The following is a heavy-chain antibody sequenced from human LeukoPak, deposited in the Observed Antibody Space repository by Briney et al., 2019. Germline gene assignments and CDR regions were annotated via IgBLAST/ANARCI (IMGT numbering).Heavy chain of an antibody. CDR3: ARDLDGTFDI. CDR2: ITSVSSIL. CDR1: GFTFSSYT. D-gene: IGHD1-1*01. Sequence: GGSLRLSCAASGFTFSSYTMNWVRQAPGKGLEWVSYITSVSSILSYADSVKGRFTISRDNAKNSLYLQMNSLRDEDTAVYYCARDLDGTFDIWGQGTMVTVSS. V-gene: IGHV3-48*02. J-gene: IGHJ3*02.